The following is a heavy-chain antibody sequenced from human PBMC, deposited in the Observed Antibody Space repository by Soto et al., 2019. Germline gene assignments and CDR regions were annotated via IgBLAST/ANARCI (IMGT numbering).Heavy chain of an antibody. Sequence: QITLKESGPPLVKPTQTLTLTCTFSGFSLSTLDVGVGWIRHPPGKALEWLTLIYWNHYNHYSPSLETRLAITKDASKIQVILPLTNMDSVDTATYYCAQKGRGYFVYWGQGTLVTVSS. CDR2: IYWNHYN. V-gene: IGHV2-5*01. CDR1: GFSLSTLDVG. D-gene: IGHD3-10*01. CDR3: AQKGRGYFVY. J-gene: IGHJ4*02.